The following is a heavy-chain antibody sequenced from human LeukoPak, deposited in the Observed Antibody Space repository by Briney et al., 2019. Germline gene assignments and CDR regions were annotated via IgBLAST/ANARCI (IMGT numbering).Heavy chain of an antibody. V-gene: IGHV3-23*01. D-gene: IGHD3-22*01. CDR2: ISGSGGST. Sequence: PGGSLRLSCAASGFTFSSYSINWVRQAPGKGLEWVSAISGSGGSTYYADSVKGRFTISRDNSKNTLYLQMNSLRAEDTAVYYCARLSTYYYDSSGYRFFDYWGQGTLVTVSS. CDR3: ARLSTYYYDSSGYRFFDY. CDR1: GFTFSSYS. J-gene: IGHJ4*02.